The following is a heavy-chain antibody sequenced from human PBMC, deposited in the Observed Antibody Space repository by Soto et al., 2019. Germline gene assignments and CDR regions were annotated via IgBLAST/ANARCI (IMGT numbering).Heavy chain of an antibody. CDR1: GFTFSSCG. CDR2: IWYDGSNK. D-gene: IGHD1-26*01. CDR3: ARDRGGSYYGNLDY. V-gene: IGHV3-33*01. Sequence: QVQLVESGGGVVQPGRSLRLSCAASGFTFSSCGMHWVRQAPGKGLEWVAVIWYDGSNKYYADSVKGRFTISRDNSKNTLYLQMNSLRAEDTAVYYCARDRGGSYYGNLDYWGQGTLVTVSS. J-gene: IGHJ4*02.